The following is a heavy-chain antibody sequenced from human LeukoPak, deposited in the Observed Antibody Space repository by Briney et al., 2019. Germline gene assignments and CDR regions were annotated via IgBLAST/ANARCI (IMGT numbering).Heavy chain of an antibody. Sequence: ASVKVSCKASGYTFTSYYMHWVRQAPGQGLEWMGIINPSGGSTSYAQKFQGRVTMTRNTSTSTAYMELSGLRSEDTAVYYCARGYWSSSWSSYYCMDVWGKGTTVTISS. CDR2: INPSGGST. CDR1: GYTFTSYY. D-gene: IGHD6-13*01. V-gene: IGHV1-46*01. J-gene: IGHJ6*03. CDR3: ARGYWSSSWSSYYCMDV.